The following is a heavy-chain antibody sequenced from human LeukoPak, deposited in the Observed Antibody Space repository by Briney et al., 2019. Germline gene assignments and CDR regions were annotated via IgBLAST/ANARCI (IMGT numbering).Heavy chain of an antibody. Sequence: GSLRLSCAASGFTFSRHWMYWDRQAQGKGVEWVAKIKQDGSANPYVDSVKCRFTISRDNAKNSLFLQMNSLRAEDTAVYYCARDNGWSADFWGQGTLVTVSS. V-gene: IGHV3-7*03. CDR3: ARDNGWSADF. J-gene: IGHJ4*02. CDR2: IKQDGSAN. CDR1: GFTFSRHW. D-gene: IGHD2-15*01.